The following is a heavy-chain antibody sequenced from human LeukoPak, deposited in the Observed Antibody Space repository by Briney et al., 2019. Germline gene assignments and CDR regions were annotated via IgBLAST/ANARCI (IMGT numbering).Heavy chain of an antibody. D-gene: IGHD6-6*01. J-gene: IGHJ4*02. V-gene: IGHV3-30*18. CDR1: GFTFSSYA. CDR2: ISYDGSNK. CDR3: AKTWHSVIPAFGGSSSAIDY. Sequence: PGGSLRLSCAASGFTFSSYAMHWVRQAPGKGLEWVAVISYDGSNKYYADSVKGRFTISRDNSKNTLYLQMNSLRAEDTAVYYCAKTWHSVIPAFGGSSSAIDYWGQGTLVTVSS.